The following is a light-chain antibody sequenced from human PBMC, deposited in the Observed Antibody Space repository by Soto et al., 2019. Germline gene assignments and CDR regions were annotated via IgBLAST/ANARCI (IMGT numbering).Light chain of an antibody. CDR2: DNN. CDR1: SSNIGNNY. CDR3: AAWDDSLSGHVV. V-gene: IGLV1-51*01. Sequence: QSVLTQPPSVSAAPGQKVTISCSGSSSNIGNNYVSWYQQLPGTAPKLLIYDNNKRPSGIPDRFSGSKSGTSASLAISGLRSEDEADYYCAAWDDSLSGHVVFGGGTKLTVL. J-gene: IGLJ2*01.